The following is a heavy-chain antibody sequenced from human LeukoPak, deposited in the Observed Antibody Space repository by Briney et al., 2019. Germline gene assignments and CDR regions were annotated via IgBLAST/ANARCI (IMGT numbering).Heavy chain of an antibody. CDR1: GGTFSSYA. CDR3: ASVLSGIAVAGSFDP. Sequence: SVKVSCKASGGTFSSYAISWVRQAPGQGLERMGRIIPILGIANYAQKFQGRVTITADKSTSTAYMELSSLRSEDTAVYYCASVLSGIAVAGSFDPWGQGTLVTVSS. J-gene: IGHJ5*02. CDR2: IIPILGIA. D-gene: IGHD6-19*01. V-gene: IGHV1-69*04.